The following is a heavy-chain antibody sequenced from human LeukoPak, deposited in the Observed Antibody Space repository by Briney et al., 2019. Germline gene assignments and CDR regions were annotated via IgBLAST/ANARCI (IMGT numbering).Heavy chain of an antibody. CDR1: GGTFSSYA. CDR3: ASVLSGIAVAGSFDP. Sequence: SVKVSCKASGGTFSSYAISWVRQAPGQGLERMGRIIPILGIANYAQKFQGRVTITADKSTSTAYMELSSLRSEDTAVYYCASVLSGIAVAGSFDPWGQGTLVTVSS. J-gene: IGHJ5*02. CDR2: IIPILGIA. D-gene: IGHD6-19*01. V-gene: IGHV1-69*04.